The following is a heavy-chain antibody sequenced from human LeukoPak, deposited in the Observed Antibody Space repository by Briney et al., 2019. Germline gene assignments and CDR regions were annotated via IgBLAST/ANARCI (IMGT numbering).Heavy chain of an antibody. Sequence: GGSLRLSCAAAGFTFSDHYMTWIRQAPGKALEWVSYISPDGTTSYYADSLKGRFTVSRDNAKNSLYLRMNSLSAEDTAVYFCARGQWGLDYWGQGALVTVPS. CDR1: GFTFSDHY. CDR2: ISPDGTTS. D-gene: IGHD1-26*01. CDR3: ARGQWGLDY. V-gene: IGHV3-11*01. J-gene: IGHJ4*02.